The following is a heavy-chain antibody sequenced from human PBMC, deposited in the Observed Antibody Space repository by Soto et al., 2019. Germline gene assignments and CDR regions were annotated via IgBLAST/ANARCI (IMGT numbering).Heavy chain of an antibody. J-gene: IGHJ4*02. V-gene: IGHV4-34*01. CDR2: ISHSGST. Sequence: SETLSLTCAVYGGSFSGYYWSWIRQPPGKGLEWIGEISHSGSTNYNPPLKSRVTISVDTSKNQFSLKLSSVTAADTAVYYSARGRHSSSWYYWGQGTLVTVSS. D-gene: IGHD6-13*01. CDR3: ARGRHSSSWYY. CDR1: GGSFSGYY.